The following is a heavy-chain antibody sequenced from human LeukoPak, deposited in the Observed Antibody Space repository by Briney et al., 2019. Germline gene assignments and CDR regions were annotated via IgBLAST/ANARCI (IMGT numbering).Heavy chain of an antibody. D-gene: IGHD3-10*01. Sequence: SEALSLTCTVSGGSISPYFWSWMRQTPGKGLEWIGYISYTGSTNYNPALKSRVTISVDTSKNQFSLQLTSVTAADTAVYYCARDDYRGVTNFDPWGQGTLVTVSS. CDR3: ARDDYRGVTNFDP. CDR2: ISYTGST. V-gene: IGHV4-59*01. J-gene: IGHJ5*02. CDR1: GGSISPYF.